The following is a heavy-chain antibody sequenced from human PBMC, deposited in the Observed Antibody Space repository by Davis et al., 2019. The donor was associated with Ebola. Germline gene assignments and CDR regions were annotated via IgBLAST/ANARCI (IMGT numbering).Heavy chain of an antibody. CDR2: ISSNGGST. V-gene: IGHV3-64*01. Sequence: GGSLGLSCVASGFTFSSYAMHWVRQAPGKGLEYVSAISSNGGSTYYANSVKGRFIISRDNSKNTLYLQMGSLRAEDMAVYYCARGALVATIKYNWFDPWGQGTLVTVSS. J-gene: IGHJ5*02. D-gene: IGHD5-12*01. CDR1: GFTFSSYA. CDR3: ARGALVATIKYNWFDP.